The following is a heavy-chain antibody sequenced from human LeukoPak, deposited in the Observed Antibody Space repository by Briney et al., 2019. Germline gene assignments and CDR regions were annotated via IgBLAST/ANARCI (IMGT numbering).Heavy chain of an antibody. CDR2: INPSGGST. J-gene: IGHJ4*02. Sequence: ASVKVSCKASGYTFTSYYMHWARQAPGQGLEWMGIINPSGGSTSYAQKFQGRVTMTRDTSTSTVYMELSSLRSEDTAVYYCARCGHVLLWFGERSQHYYFDYWGQGTLVTVSS. CDR1: GYTFTSYY. CDR3: ARCGHVLLWFGERSQHYYFDY. D-gene: IGHD3-10*01. V-gene: IGHV1-46*01.